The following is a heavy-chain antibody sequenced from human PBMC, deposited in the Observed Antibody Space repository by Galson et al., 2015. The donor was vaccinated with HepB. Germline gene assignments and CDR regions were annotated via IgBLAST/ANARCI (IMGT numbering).Heavy chain of an antibody. CDR2: IDPSDSYT. CDR3: ARKTLGYCSSTSCSNDAFDI. J-gene: IGHJ3*02. Sequence: QSGAEVKKPGESLRISCKGSGYSFTSYWISWVRQMPGKGLEWMGRIDPSDSYTNYSPSFQGHVTISADKSISTAYLQWSSLKASDTAMYYCARKTLGYCSSTSCSNDAFDIWGQGTMVTVSS. V-gene: IGHV5-10-1*01. D-gene: IGHD2-2*01. CDR1: GYSFTSYW.